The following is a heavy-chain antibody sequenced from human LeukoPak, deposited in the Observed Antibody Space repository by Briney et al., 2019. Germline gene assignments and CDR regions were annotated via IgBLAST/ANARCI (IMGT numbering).Heavy chain of an antibody. V-gene: IGHV1-2*06. CDR3: ARLSNRYDDY. Sequence: ASVKVSCKASGYTLTGYYMHWVRQAPGQGLEWMGRINPNSGGTNYAQKFQGRVTMTRDTSISTAYMELSRLTSDDAAVYYCARLSNRYDDYWGQGTLVTVSS. CDR2: INPNSGGT. D-gene: IGHD1-1*01. J-gene: IGHJ4*02. CDR1: GYTLTGYY.